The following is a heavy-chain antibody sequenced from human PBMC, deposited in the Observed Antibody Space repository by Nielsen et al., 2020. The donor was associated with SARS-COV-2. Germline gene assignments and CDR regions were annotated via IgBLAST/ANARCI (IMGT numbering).Heavy chain of an antibody. V-gene: IGHV4-59*08. CDR3: ARQAFGSGGLLYFDF. J-gene: IGHJ4*02. Sequence: SETLSLTCTVSGGSISSYYWSWIRQPPGKGLEWIGYIYYSGSTNYNPSLKSRVTISVDTSKNQFSLKMTSVTAADTAVYYCARQAFGSGGLLYFDFWGQGNLVTVSS. D-gene: IGHD3-10*01. CDR2: IYYSGST. CDR1: GGSISSYY.